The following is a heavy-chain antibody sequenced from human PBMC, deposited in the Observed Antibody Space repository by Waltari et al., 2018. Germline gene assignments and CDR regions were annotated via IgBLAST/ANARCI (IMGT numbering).Heavy chain of an antibody. CDR1: GGSFSGYY. CDR3: AVPAARYYYYYGMDV. J-gene: IGHJ6*02. V-gene: IGHV4-34*01. CDR2: INHSGST. Sequence: QVQLQQWGAGLLKPSETLSLTCAVYGGSFSGYYWSWIRQPPGKGLEWIGEINHSGSTNYNPSLKSRVTISVDTSKNQFSLKLSSVTAADTAVYYCAVPAARYYYYYGMDVWGQGTTVTVSS. D-gene: IGHD2-2*01.